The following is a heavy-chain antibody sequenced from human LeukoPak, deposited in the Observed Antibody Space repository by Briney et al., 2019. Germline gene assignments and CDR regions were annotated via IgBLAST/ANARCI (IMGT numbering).Heavy chain of an antibody. CDR3: AKYPLTYGGTKEPSYFDY. D-gene: IGHD4-23*01. J-gene: IGHJ4*02. V-gene: IGHV3-23*01. CDR2: ISGSGGST. Sequence: HPGGSLRLSCAASGFTFSSYAMSWVRQAPGKGLEWVSDISGSGGSTYYADSVKGRFTISRDNSKNTLYLQMNSLRAEDTAVYYCAKYPLTYGGTKEPSYFDYWGQGTLVTVSS. CDR1: GFTFSSYA.